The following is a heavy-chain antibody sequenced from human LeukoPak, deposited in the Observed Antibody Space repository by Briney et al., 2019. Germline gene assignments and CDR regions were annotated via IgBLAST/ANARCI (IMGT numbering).Heavy chain of an antibody. J-gene: IGHJ5*02. CDR3: AREDCSSTSCYLIGWFDP. V-gene: IGHV1-46*03. D-gene: IGHD2-2*01. Sequence: ASVKVSCKASGYTFTSYYMHWVRQAPGQGLEWMGIINPSGGSTSYAQKFQGRVTMTRDTSMSTVYMELSSLRSEDTAVYYCAREDCSSTSCYLIGWFDPWGQGTLVTVSS. CDR1: GYTFTSYY. CDR2: INPSGGST.